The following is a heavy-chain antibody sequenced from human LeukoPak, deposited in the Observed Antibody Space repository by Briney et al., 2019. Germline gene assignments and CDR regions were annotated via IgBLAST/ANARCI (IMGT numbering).Heavy chain of an antibody. V-gene: IGHV4-61*02. CDR1: GGSISSGSYY. D-gene: IGHD5-18*01. CDR2: IYTSGST. CDR3: ARGPFDSYGNFDY. J-gene: IGHJ4*02. Sequence: SETLSLTCTVSGGSISSGSYYWSWIRQPAGKGLEWIGRIYTSGSTNYNPSLKSRVTISVDTSKNQFSLKLSSVTAADTAVYYCARGPFDSYGNFDYWGQGTLVTVSS.